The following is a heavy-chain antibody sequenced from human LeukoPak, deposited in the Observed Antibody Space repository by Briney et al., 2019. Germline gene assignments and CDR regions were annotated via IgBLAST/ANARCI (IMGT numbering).Heavy chain of an antibody. CDR2: IIPILGIA. Sequence: SVKVSCKASGGTXSSYAISWVRQAPGQGLEWMGRIIPILGIANYAQKFQGRVTITADKSTSTAYMELSSLRSEDTAVYYCARESRGDYYFDYWGQGTLVTVSS. D-gene: IGHD4-17*01. CDR3: ARESRGDYYFDY. J-gene: IGHJ4*02. CDR1: GGTXSSYA. V-gene: IGHV1-69*04.